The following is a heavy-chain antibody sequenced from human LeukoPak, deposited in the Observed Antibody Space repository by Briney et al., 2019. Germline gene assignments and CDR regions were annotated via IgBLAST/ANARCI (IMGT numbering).Heavy chain of an antibody. V-gene: IGHV3-30-3*01. CDR3: ARGGHIVVVTSGVLAEYFQH. CDR2: ISYDGTKE. D-gene: IGHD2-21*02. Sequence: PGRSLRLSCAASGFSLSSYAMHWVRQAPGKGVEWVAIISYDGTKEYCGDSVKGRFTISRDNSKNTVYLQMNSLRAEDTAVYYCARGGHIVVVTSGVLAEYFQHWGQGTLVTVSS. CDR1: GFSLSSYA. J-gene: IGHJ1*01.